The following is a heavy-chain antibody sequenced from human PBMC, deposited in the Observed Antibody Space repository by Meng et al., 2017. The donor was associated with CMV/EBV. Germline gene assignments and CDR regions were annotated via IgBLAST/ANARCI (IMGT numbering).Heavy chain of an antibody. D-gene: IGHD2-2*01. CDR3: ASTRASVVPAATSSYYYYYGMDV. V-gene: IGHV1-69*05. J-gene: IGHJ6*02. CDR1: GYTFTSYY. Sequence: SVKVSCKASGYTFTSYYMHWVRQAPGQGLEWMGGIIPIFGTANYAQKFQGRVTITTDESTSTAYMELSSLRSEDTAVYYCASTRASVVPAATSSYYYYYGMDVWGQGTTVTVSS. CDR2: IIPIFGTA.